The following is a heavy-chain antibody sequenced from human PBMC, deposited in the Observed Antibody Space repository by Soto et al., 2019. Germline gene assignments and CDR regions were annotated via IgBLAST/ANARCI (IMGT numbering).Heavy chain of an antibody. CDR2: ISAYNGNT. Sequence: ASVKVSCKASGYTFTSYGISWVRQAPGQGLEWMGWISAYNGNTNYAQKLQGRVTMTTDTSTSTAYMELRSLRSDDTAVYYCARTGSYDSSSYYPFDYWGQGTTVTVS. CDR3: ARTGSYDSSSYYPFDY. V-gene: IGHV1-18*01. J-gene: IGHJ4*03. CDR1: GYTFTSYG. D-gene: IGHD3-22*01.